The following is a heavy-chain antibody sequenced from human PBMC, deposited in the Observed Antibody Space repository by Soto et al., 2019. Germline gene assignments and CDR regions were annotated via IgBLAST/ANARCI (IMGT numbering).Heavy chain of an antibody. CDR2: IHYSGST. CDR1: GGSISSRIYY. CDR3: AARYCTNGVCYYFDY. Sequence: LSLTCTVSGGSISSRIYYWGWIRQPPGKGLEWIGHIHYSGSTYYNPSLKSRVTISADTSKNQFSLKLSSVTAADAALYYCAARYCTNGVCYYFDYWGLGALVTVSS. V-gene: IGHV4-39*01. J-gene: IGHJ4*02. D-gene: IGHD2-8*01.